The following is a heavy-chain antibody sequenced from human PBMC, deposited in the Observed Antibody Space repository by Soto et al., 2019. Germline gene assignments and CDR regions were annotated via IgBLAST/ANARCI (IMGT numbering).Heavy chain of an antibody. Sequence: ASVKVSCKASGYTFSTYALHWVRQAPGQGLEWMGWINGGNGHTRYSQMFKDGVTISRDTPASTAYMELSGLRSEDTAVYYCARGKGMEENYYYYGMDVWGQGTTVTVSS. CDR3: ARGKGMEENYYYYGMDV. CDR1: GYTFSTYA. J-gene: IGHJ6*02. D-gene: IGHD1-1*01. V-gene: IGHV1-3*01. CDR2: INGGNGHT.